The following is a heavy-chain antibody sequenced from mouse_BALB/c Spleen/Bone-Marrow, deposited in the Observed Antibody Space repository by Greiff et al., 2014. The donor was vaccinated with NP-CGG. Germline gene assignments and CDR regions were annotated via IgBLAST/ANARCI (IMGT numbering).Heavy chain of an antibody. Sequence: EVQGGGSEPSLAKPSRTLSLTCSVPGDSLTGGSWNWTRNSQGNKLEYMGYISYSGNTYYNPSLKSRISITRDTSKNQYYLQLNSVTTEDTATYYCATYDGYCFDYWGQGTTLTVSS. CDR1: GDSLTGGS. CDR3: ATYDGYCFDY. D-gene: IGHD2-3*01. CDR2: ISYSGNT. J-gene: IGHJ2*01. V-gene: IGHV3-8*02.